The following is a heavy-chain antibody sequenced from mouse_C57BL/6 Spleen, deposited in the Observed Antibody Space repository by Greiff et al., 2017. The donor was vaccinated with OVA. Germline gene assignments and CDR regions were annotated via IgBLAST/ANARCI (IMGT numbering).Heavy chain of an antibody. CDR3: TRAIFSLDY. CDR1: GFTFSSYA. J-gene: IGHJ4*01. V-gene: IGHV5-9-1*02. Sequence: DVMLVESGEGLVKPGGSLKLSCAASGFTFSSYAMSWVRQTPEKRLEWVAYISSGGDYTYYADTVKGRFTISTDNATNTLYLHMSSLKSEDTALYYCTRAIFSLDYWGQGTSVTVSS. CDR2: ISSGGDYT.